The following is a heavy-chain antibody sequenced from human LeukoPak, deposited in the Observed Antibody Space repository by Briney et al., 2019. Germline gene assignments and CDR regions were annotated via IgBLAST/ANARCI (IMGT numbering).Heavy chain of an antibody. D-gene: IGHD6-19*01. Sequence: SVKVSCKASGGTFSSYAISWVRQAPGQGLEWMGGIIPIFGTANYAQKFQGRVTITADESTSTAYMELSSLRSEDTAVYYCARQHSSGWDFFDYWGQGTLVTVSS. CDR2: IIPIFGTA. V-gene: IGHV1-69*13. J-gene: IGHJ4*02. CDR1: GGTFSSYA. CDR3: ARQHSSGWDFFDY.